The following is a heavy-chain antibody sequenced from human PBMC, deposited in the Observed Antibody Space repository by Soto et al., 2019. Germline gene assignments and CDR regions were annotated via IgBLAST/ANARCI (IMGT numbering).Heavy chain of an antibody. J-gene: IGHJ4*02. V-gene: IGHV3-30-3*01. CDR1: GFTFSSYA. D-gene: IGHD2-2*01. CDR3: AREVQYCSSTSCYSGLFDY. CDR2: ISYDGSNK. Sequence: GGSLRLSCAASGFTFSSYAMHWVRQAPGKGLEWVAVISYDGSNKYYADSVKGRFTISRDNSKNTLYLQMNSLRAEDTAVYYCAREVQYCSSTSCYSGLFDYWGQGTQVTVS.